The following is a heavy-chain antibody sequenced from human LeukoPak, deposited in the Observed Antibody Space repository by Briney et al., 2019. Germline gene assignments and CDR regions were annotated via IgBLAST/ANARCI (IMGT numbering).Heavy chain of an antibody. D-gene: IGHD3-22*01. CDR3: ARVQRYYYDSSGYLDY. J-gene: IGHJ4*02. Sequence: GGSLRLSCAASGFTFSDYYMSWIRQAPGKGLEWVSYISSSGSTIYYADSVKGRFTISRDNAKNSLYLQMNSLRAEDTAVYYCARVQRYYYDSSGYLDYWGQGTLVTVSS. V-gene: IGHV3-11*04. CDR2: ISSSGSTI. CDR1: GFTFSDYY.